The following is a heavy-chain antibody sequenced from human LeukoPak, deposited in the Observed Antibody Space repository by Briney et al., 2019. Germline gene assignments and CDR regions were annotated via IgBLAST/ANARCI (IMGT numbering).Heavy chain of an antibody. Sequence: PSETLSRTCAVYGGSFSGYYWSWIRQPPGKGLEWIGEINHSGSTNYNPSLKSRVTISVDTSKNQFSLKLSSVTAADTAVYYCARSPARTAYYGSGSIYAFDIWGQGTMVTVSS. CDR3: ARSPARTAYYGSGSIYAFDI. CDR1: GGSFSGYY. CDR2: INHSGST. V-gene: IGHV4-34*01. D-gene: IGHD3-10*01. J-gene: IGHJ3*02.